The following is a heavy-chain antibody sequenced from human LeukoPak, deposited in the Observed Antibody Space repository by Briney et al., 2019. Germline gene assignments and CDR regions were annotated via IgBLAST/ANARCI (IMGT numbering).Heavy chain of an antibody. CDR3: AKGKGGASFNYCFDY. Sequence: GASLRLSCAASGFGFGAYAMIWVRQAPGKGLEWVSLIHNDAATTYYADSVRGRFTVSRDNSKNTLYLEMNSLRAEDTAVYYCAKGKGGASFNYCFDYWGQGTPVSVSS. CDR2: IHNDAATT. V-gene: IGHV3-23*03. CDR1: GFGFGAYA. J-gene: IGHJ4*02. D-gene: IGHD1-26*01.